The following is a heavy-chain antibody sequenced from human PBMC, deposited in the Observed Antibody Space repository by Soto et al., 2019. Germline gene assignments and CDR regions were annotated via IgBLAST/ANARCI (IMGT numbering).Heavy chain of an antibody. Sequence: QVQLVESGGGVVQPGRSLRLSCAASGFTFSSYGMHWVRQAPGKGLEWVAVISYDGSNKYYADSVKGRFTISRDNSKNTLYLQMNSLRAEDTAVYYCAQGIAVTGTWGYWGQGTLVTVSS. J-gene: IGHJ4*02. V-gene: IGHV3-30*18. CDR2: ISYDGSNK. CDR1: GFTFSSYG. CDR3: AQGIAVTGTWGY. D-gene: IGHD6-19*01.